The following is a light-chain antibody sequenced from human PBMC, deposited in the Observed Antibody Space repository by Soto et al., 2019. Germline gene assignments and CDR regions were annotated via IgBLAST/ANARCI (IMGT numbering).Light chain of an antibody. Sequence: QSALTQPASVSGSPGRSITISCTGISSDVGSYNLVSWYQQHPGKAPKVMIYEGSKRPSGVSNRFSGSKSGNTASLTISGLQAEDEADYYCCSYVGSSTYVFGTGTKVTVL. CDR2: EGS. CDR3: CSYVGSSTYV. V-gene: IGLV2-23*01. CDR1: SSDVGSYNL. J-gene: IGLJ1*01.